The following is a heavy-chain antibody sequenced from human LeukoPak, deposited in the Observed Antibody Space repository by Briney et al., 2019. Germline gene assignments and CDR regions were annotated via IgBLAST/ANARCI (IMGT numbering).Heavy chain of an antibody. CDR3: ARGGYITMIVNNWFDP. J-gene: IGHJ5*02. D-gene: IGHD3-22*01. Sequence: GSLRLSCAASGFTVSSNYMSWIRQPAGKGLEWIGRIYTSGSTNYNPSLKSRVTMSVDTSKNQFYLKLSSVTAADTAVYYCARGGYITMIVNNWFDPWGQGTLVTVSS. CDR2: IYTSGST. CDR1: GFTVSSNY. V-gene: IGHV4-4*07.